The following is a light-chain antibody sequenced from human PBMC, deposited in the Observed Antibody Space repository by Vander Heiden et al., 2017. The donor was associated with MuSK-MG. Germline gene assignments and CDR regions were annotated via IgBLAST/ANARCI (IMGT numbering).Light chain of an antibody. Sequence: TQMPQSPSSLSASVGDRVTITCRASQTIANYLNWYQQKPGKAPQLLIFAASSLQSGVPSRFSGSGSGTDFTLTISRLQPEDFATYYCQQSYTIPITFGQGTRLEIK. CDR1: QTIANY. CDR2: AAS. J-gene: IGKJ5*01. CDR3: QQSYTIPIT. V-gene: IGKV1-39*01.